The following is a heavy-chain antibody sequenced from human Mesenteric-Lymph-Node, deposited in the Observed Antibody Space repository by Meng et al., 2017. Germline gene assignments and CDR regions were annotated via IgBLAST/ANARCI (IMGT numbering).Heavy chain of an antibody. CDR2: IYNSGST. Sequence: SETLSLTCTVSGGSVSSGSYYWSWIRQPPGKGLEWIGYIYNSGSTNYNPSLKSRVTISVDTSKNQFSLKLSSVTAADTAVYYCARVYYYGSGSYYNRIDPWGQGTLVTVSS. CDR1: GGSVSSGSYY. V-gene: IGHV4-61*01. D-gene: IGHD3-10*01. J-gene: IGHJ5*02. CDR3: ARVYYYGSGSYYNRIDP.